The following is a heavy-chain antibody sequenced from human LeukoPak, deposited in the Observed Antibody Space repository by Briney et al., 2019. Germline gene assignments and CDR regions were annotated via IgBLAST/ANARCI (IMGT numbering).Heavy chain of an antibody. J-gene: IGHJ4*02. CDR3: ASWPGGWYGEDS. CDR2: IYGGGST. CDR1: GVAVSNNF. V-gene: IGHV3-53*01. D-gene: IGHD6-19*01. Sequence: GGSLRLSCAASGVAVSNNFMSWVRQAPGKGLEWVSVIYGGGSTYYADSVKGRFTISRDTSKNTLYLQMNSLRAEDTAVYYCASWPGGWYGEDSWGQGTLVTVSS.